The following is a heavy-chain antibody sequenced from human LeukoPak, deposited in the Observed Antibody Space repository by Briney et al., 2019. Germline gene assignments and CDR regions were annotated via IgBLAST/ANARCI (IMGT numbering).Heavy chain of an antibody. D-gene: IGHD3-16*01. Sequence: SETLSLTCTVSGGSISSSSYYWGWIRQPPGKGLEWIGSIYYSGSTYYNPSLKSRVTISVDTSKNQFSLKLSSVTAADTAVYYCARRGGRSAADVWGKGTTVTVSS. J-gene: IGHJ6*04. CDR1: GGSISSSSYY. CDR3: ARRGGRSAADV. CDR2: IYYSGST. V-gene: IGHV4-39*01.